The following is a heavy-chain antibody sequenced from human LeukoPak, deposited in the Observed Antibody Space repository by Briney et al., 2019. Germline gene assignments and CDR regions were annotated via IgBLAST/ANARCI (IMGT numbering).Heavy chain of an antibody. J-gene: IGHJ4*02. D-gene: IGHD1-26*01. CDR3: ARARWSLPMGFDY. CDR2: INHSGST. Sequence: SETLSLTCAVYGGSFSGDYWSWIRQPPGKGLEWIGEINHSGSTNYNPSLKSRVTISVDTSKNQFSLKLSSVTAADTAVYYCARARWSLPMGFDYWGQGTLVTVSS. CDR1: GGSFSGDY. V-gene: IGHV4-34*01.